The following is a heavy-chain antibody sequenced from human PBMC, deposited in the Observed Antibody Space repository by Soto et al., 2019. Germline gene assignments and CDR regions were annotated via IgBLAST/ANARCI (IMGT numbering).Heavy chain of an antibody. CDR2: IYPGDSDT. V-gene: IGHV5-51*01. J-gene: IGHJ6*03. CDR1: GYSFTSYW. Sequence: GESLKISCKGSGYSFTSYWIGWVRQMPGKGLEWMGIIYPGDSDTRYSPSFQGQVTISADKSISTAYLQWSSLKASDTAMYYCARHMLYCSGGSCYFGPTYYYMDVWGKGTTVTVSS. CDR3: ARHMLYCSGGSCYFGPTYYYMDV. D-gene: IGHD2-15*01.